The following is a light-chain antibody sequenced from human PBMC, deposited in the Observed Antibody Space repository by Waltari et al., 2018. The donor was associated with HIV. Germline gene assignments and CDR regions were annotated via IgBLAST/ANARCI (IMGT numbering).Light chain of an antibody. CDR1: SNDVGYYNL. J-gene: IGLJ1*01. CDR3: GSYAGSNAYV. V-gene: IGLV2-23*02. CDR2: EVS. Sequence: QSALTQPASVSGSPGQSITISCTRTSNDVGYYNLVSWYQQDPGKAPKVMIYEVSKRPSGVSNRFSGSKYGNTASLTISGLQAEDEADYYCGSYAGSNAYVFGIGTKVTVL.